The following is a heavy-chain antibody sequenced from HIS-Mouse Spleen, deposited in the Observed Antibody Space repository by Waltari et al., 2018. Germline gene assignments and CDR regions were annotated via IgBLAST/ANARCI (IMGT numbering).Heavy chain of an antibody. Sequence: QVQLQQSGPGLLKPSQTPSLTCAIPGASASTHIPSWNCIMQSPSRGLEWLGRTYYRSKWYNDYAVSVKSRITINPDTSKNQFSLQLNSVTPEDTAVYYCARGYCTNGVCYDYWGQGTLVTVSS. V-gene: IGHV6-1*01. D-gene: IGHD2-8*01. CDR2: TYYRSKWYN. CDR1: GASASTHIPS. CDR3: ARGYCTNGVCYDY. J-gene: IGHJ4*02.